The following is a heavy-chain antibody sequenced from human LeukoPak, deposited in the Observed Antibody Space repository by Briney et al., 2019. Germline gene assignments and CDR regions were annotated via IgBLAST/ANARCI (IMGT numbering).Heavy chain of an antibody. CDR1: EFTLRDAW. D-gene: IGHD6-19*01. CDR3: ARGDASGWSY. J-gene: IGHJ4*02. CDR2: ISGGGSII. Sequence: GGSLRLSCSASEFTLRDAWMNWVRQAPGKGLVWLSYISGGGSIIYYAGSVKGRFTISRDNAKNSLYLQMNSLRDEDTAVYYCARGDASGWSYWGQGTLVTVSS. V-gene: IGHV3-11*04.